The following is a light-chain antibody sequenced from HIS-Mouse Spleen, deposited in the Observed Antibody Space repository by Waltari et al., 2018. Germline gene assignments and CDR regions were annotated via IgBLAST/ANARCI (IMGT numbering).Light chain of an antibody. J-gene: IGKJ3*01. Sequence: EIVLTQSPGTLSLSPGERATLSCRASQRVSSSYLAWYQQKPGQAARLLIYGASSRATGIPDRCSGSGSGTDFTLTISRLEPEDFAVYYCQQYGSSFTFGPGTKVDIK. V-gene: IGKV3-20*01. CDR3: QQYGSSFT. CDR1: QRVSSSY. CDR2: GAS.